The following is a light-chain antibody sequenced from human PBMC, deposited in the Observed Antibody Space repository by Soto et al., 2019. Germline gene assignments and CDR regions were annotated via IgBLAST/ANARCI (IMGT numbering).Light chain of an antibody. Sequence: DVQMTQSPSTLSASVGDRVTITCRASQSIGDWLAWFQQKPGRAPKLLIYKASSLESGVPSTFSGSASGTEFTLTISSLQPDDFATYYCQQYYDSSWTFGQGTKVDIK. V-gene: IGKV1-5*03. CDR3: QQYYDSSWT. CDR2: KAS. CDR1: QSIGDW. J-gene: IGKJ1*01.